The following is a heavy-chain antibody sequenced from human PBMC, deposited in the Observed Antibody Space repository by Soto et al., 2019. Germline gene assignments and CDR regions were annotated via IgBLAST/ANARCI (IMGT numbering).Heavy chain of an antibody. CDR3: ARGASDFWGGYPEIHFFDS. D-gene: IGHD3-3*01. J-gene: IGHJ4*02. CDR1: EFTFSTYP. V-gene: IGHV3-30-3*01. Sequence: PGGSLRLSCAASEFTFSTYPMQWVRQAPGKGLEWVAVISHDEGNKYYGDSMKGRFTISRDNSKNTLYLQMNSLRGDDTAVDYCARGASDFWGGYPEIHFFDSWGQGTLVTVSS. CDR2: ISHDEGNK.